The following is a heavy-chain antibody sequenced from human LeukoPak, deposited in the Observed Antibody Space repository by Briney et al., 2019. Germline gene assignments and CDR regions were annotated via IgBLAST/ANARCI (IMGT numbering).Heavy chain of an antibody. CDR1: GFRFSNYA. Sequence: GGSLRLSCSASGFRFSNYAMSWVRQVPGKGLEWVSSISDSGVSTYYTDSVRGRFSISRDNSKNTLYLQMDSLRAEDTAIYYCAKDCGGDCYLAGYCGQGTLVSVSS. CDR2: ISDSGVST. J-gene: IGHJ4*02. D-gene: IGHD2-21*01. CDR3: AKDCGGDCYLAGY. V-gene: IGHV3-23*01.